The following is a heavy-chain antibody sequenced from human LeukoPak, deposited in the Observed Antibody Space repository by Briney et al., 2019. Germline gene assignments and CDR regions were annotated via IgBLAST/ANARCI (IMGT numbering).Heavy chain of an antibody. J-gene: IGHJ4*02. CDR1: GGSFSGYY. V-gene: IGHV4-34*01. CDR3: ARVVGKGIDY. Sequence: SETLSLTCVVYGGSFSGYYWSWIRQPPGKGLEWIGEINHSGSTNYNPSLKSRVTISVDTSKNQFSLKLSSVTAADTAVYYCARVVGKGIDYWGQGTLVTVSS. D-gene: IGHD4-23*01. CDR2: INHSGST.